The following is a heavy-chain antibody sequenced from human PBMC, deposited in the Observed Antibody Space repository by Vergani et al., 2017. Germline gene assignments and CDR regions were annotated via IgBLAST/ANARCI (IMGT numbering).Heavy chain of an antibody. CDR2: VFWDDDE. CDR1: GFSLTTRGVA. Sequence: QITLKESGPTLVKPTQTLTLTCTFSGFSLTTRGVAVGWIRQPPGKALEWLAIVFWDDDERYSPSLRNRVTITRDTSRNQVVLTMTNIDPVDTATYYCVHRLGYFDWDGAFDVWGPGTMVTVSS. D-gene: IGHD3-9*01. V-gene: IGHV2-5*02. J-gene: IGHJ3*01. CDR3: VHRLGYFDWDGAFDV.